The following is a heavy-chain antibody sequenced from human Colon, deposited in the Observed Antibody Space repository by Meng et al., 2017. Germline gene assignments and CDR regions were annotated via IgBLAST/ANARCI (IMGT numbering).Heavy chain of an antibody. J-gene: IGHJ4*02. CDR1: GYTFTGYY. V-gene: IGHV1-2*06. D-gene: IGHD2-21*02. CDR2: INPHSGAT. Sequence: QVQLVQAGAEMKKPGASVKVSCKASGYTFTGYYMHWVRQAPGQGLEWMGRINPHSGATDYAQTFQGRVTMTSDTSIDTAYMELTGLRSDDTAVYYCAKIHLGDSGLDYWGQGTLVTVSS. CDR3: AKIHLGDSGLDY.